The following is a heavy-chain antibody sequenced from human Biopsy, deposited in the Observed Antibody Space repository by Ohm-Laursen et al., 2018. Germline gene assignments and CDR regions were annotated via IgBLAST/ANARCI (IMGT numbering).Heavy chain of an antibody. CDR1: GFRFSDYY. CDR2: ISSTSSDI. Sequence: SLRLSCAASGFRFSDYYMSWIRQAPGKGLEWLSYISSTSSDIAYADSVQGRFTISRDNAQNSLFLQMNSLRVEDTAIYHCVITAGRGGGDSWGQGTLVTVSS. CDR3: VITAGRGGGDS. J-gene: IGHJ4*02. V-gene: IGHV3-11*01. D-gene: IGHD6-25*01.